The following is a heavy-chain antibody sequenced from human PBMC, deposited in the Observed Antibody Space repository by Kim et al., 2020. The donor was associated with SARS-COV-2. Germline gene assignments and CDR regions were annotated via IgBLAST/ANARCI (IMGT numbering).Heavy chain of an antibody. J-gene: IGHJ4*02. CDR3: ARGGYYYDTRIIDY. Sequence: SPALKSRVTISVDTSKNQFSLKLSSVTAADTAVYYCARGGYYYDTRIIDYWGQGTLVTVSS. V-gene: IGHV4-59*09. D-gene: IGHD3-22*01.